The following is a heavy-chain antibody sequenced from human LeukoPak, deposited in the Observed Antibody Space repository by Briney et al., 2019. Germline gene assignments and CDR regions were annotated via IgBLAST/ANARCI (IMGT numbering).Heavy chain of an antibody. CDR2: IYTSGST. J-gene: IGHJ4*02. CDR3: AMTSREYYYDSSGYHY. D-gene: IGHD3-22*01. CDR1: GGSISSSSYY. Sequence: PSETLSLTCTVSGGSISSSSYYWSWIRQPAGKGLEWIGRIYTSGSTNYNPSLKSRVTISVDTSKNQFSLKLSSVTAADTAVYYCAMTSREYYYDSSGYHYWGQGTLVTVSS. V-gene: IGHV4-61*02.